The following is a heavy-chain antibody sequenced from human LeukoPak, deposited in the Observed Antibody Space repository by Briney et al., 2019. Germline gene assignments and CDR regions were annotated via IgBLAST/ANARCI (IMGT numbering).Heavy chain of an antibody. Sequence: AGSLRLSCAASGFSVSNDYTSWVRQAPGKGLEWFSVIHTDGTTYYSDSVKGRFTISRDNYRNALILYMDRLGAEETAIYYYARDRPWGGLNGFDYWGQGTLVTVSS. D-gene: IGHD6-6*01. J-gene: IGHJ4*02. V-gene: IGHV3-53*01. CDR2: IHTDGTT. CDR3: ARDRPWGGLNGFDY. CDR1: GFSVSNDY.